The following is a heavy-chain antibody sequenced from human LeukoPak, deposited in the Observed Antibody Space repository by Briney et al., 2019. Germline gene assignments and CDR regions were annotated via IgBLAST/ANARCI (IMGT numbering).Heavy chain of an antibody. Sequence: SETLSLPCTVSGGSMSSQYWRWIRKPAEKGLEWIGRIYPSASTNYNPSLKSRVTMSSATSKTQPSLKLSSVTAADTAVYYWARDTIVVVPAAENYYYYMDVWGKGTTVTVSS. CDR1: GGSMSSQY. J-gene: IGHJ6*03. D-gene: IGHD2-2*01. CDR3: ARDTIVVVPAAENYYYYMDV. CDR2: IYPSAST. V-gene: IGHV4-4*07.